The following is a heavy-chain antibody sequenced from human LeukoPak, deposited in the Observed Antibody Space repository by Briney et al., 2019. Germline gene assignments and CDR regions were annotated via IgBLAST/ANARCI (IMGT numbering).Heavy chain of an antibody. D-gene: IGHD6-6*01. CDR3: ARDLAAPYGNWFDP. Sequence: GGSLRLSCAAFGFTVSSNYMSWVRQAPGKGLEWVSLIYSGGTTYYADSVKGRFTISRDNSKSTLYLQMNSLRAEDTAVYYCARDLAAPYGNWFDPWGKGTLVTVSS. V-gene: IGHV3-53*01. CDR1: GFTVSSNY. J-gene: IGHJ5*02. CDR2: IYSGGTT.